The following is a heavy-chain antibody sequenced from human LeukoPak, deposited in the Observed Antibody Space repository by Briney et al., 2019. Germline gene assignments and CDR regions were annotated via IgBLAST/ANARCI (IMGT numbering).Heavy chain of an antibody. D-gene: IGHD3-10*01. Sequence: ASVKVSFKASVYTFTTYYIHWVRQAPGQGLEWMGIINLSGGSTGSAHNFQGRVTMTRDTSTSTVYMELSSLRSEDAAVYYCARSGSGSSKFDYWGQGTLVTVSS. V-gene: IGHV1-46*01. CDR3: ARSGSGSSKFDY. J-gene: IGHJ4*02. CDR1: VYTFTTYY. CDR2: INLSGGST.